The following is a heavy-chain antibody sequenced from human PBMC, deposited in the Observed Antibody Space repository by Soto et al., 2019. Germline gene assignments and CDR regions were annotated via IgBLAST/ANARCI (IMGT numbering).Heavy chain of an antibody. V-gene: IGHV2-5*02. J-gene: IGHJ3*02. CDR1: GFSLSTSGVG. CDR2: IYWDDDK. Sequence: QITLKESGPTLVKPTQTLTLTCTFSGFSLSTSGVGVGWIRQPPGKALEWLALIYWDDDKRYNPSLKSRFTITNDTSKNQVVLTMTNMDPVDTATYYCAHLKYIVAFDIWGQGTMVTVSS. D-gene: IGHD1-1*01. CDR3: AHLKYIVAFDI.